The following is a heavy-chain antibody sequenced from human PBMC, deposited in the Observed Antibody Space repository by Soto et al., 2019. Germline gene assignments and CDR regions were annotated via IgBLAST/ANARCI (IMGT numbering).Heavy chain of an antibody. CDR2: INAGYGNT. CDR3: ARDTGDGAFDF. Sequence: ASVKVSCKASGYTFSSYAMHWVRQAPGQRLEWMGWINAGYGNTKSSQKFQDRVTISRDTSASTAYMELTSLRSEDTAVYYCARDTGDGAFDFWGQGTLVTVSS. V-gene: IGHV1-3*01. J-gene: IGHJ4*02. CDR1: GYTFSSYA. D-gene: IGHD7-27*01.